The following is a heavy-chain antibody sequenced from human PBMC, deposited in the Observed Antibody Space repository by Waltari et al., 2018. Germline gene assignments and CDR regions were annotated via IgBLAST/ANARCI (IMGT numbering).Heavy chain of an antibody. Sequence: VSCKASGYTFTNYAINWLRQAPGQGLELMGWINTNTGNPTYVQGFTGRFVFSLDTSVSTAYLQINSLKADDTAVYYCAREVVPAATIVVNWFDPWGQGTLVTVSS. V-gene: IGHV7-4-1*02. CDR1: GYTFTNYA. J-gene: IGHJ5*02. CDR2: INTNTGNP. CDR3: AREVVPAATIVVNWFDP. D-gene: IGHD2-2*01.